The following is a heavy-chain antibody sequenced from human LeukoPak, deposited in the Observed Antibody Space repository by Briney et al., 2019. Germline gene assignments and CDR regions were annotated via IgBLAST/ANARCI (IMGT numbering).Heavy chain of an antibody. CDR1: GFTFTNYG. CDR3: ARNSNGMSN. Sequence: PGGSLRLSCVASGFTFTNYGMMWVRQAPGKGLGWVSYINSDGRSTTYADSVKGRFTISRDNAKNTLYLQMSILRAEDTAMYYCARNSNGMSNWGQGTLVIVSS. V-gene: IGHV3-74*01. J-gene: IGHJ4*02. D-gene: IGHD2-8*01. CDR2: INSDGRST.